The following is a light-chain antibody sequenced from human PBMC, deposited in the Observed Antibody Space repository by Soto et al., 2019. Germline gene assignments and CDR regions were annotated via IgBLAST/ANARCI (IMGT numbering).Light chain of an antibody. CDR2: DVS. V-gene: IGLV2-14*01. CDR3: SSYTSNSTVV. CDR1: SSDVGGYNY. J-gene: IGLJ2*01. Sequence: QSALTQPASVCGSPGQSITISCTGTSSDVGGYNYVSWYQQHPGKAPKLMIYDVSNRPSGVSNRFSGSKSGNTASLTISGLQAEDEADYYCSSYTSNSTVVFGGGTKLTVL.